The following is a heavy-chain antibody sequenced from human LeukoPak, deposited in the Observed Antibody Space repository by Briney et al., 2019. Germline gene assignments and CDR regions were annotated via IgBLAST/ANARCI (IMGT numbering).Heavy chain of an antibody. J-gene: IGHJ4*02. CDR3: ARDTSWAAAGTGVDY. V-gene: IGHV1-18*01. D-gene: IGHD6-13*01. CDR1: GYTFTSYG. CDR2: ISAYNGNT. Sequence: GASVKVSCKASGYTFTSYGISWVRQAPGQGLEWMGWISAYNGNTNYAQKLQGRVTMTTDTSTSTAYMELRSLRSDDTAVYYCARDTSWAAAGTGVDYWGQGTLVIVSS.